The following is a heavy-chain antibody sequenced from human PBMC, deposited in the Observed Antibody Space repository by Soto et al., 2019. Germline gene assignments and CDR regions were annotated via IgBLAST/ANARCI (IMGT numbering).Heavy chain of an antibody. Sequence: GASVKVSCKASGYTFTSYGISWVRQAPGQGLEWMGWISAYNGNTNYAQKLQGRVTMTTDTSTSTAYMELRSLRSDDTAVYYCAREMGGIQLSTHYYYGMDVWGQGTKVTVSS. CDR2: ISAYNGNT. CDR3: AREMGGIQLSTHYYYGMDV. CDR1: GYTFTSYG. J-gene: IGHJ6*02. D-gene: IGHD5-18*01. V-gene: IGHV1-18*01.